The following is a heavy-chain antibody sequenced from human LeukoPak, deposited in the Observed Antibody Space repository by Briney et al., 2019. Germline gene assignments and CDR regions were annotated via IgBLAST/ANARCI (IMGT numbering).Heavy chain of an antibody. CDR2: INHSGSP. Sequence: SEILSLTCAVYGGSFSGYYWSWVRQPPGKGLEWIGEINHSGSPNYNPSLKSRVTISVDTSKNQFSLKLSSVTAADTAVYYCAAVYYDFWSEGFDIWGQGTMVTVSS. CDR3: AAVYYDFWSEGFDI. J-gene: IGHJ3*02. D-gene: IGHD3-3*01. CDR1: GGSFSGYY. V-gene: IGHV4-34*01.